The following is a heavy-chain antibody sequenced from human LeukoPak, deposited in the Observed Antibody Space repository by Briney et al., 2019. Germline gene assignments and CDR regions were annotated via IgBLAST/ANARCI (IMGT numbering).Heavy chain of an antibody. Sequence: SETLSLTCTVSGGSISSYYWSWIRQPPGKGLEWIGYIYYTGSTKYNPSLKSRVTISIDTSKNQFSLNLSSVTAADTAVYYCARATYGDLPYDYWGQGTLVTLSS. CDR3: ARATYGDLPYDY. CDR1: GGSISSYY. J-gene: IGHJ4*02. D-gene: IGHD4-17*01. CDR2: IYYTGST. V-gene: IGHV4-59*01.